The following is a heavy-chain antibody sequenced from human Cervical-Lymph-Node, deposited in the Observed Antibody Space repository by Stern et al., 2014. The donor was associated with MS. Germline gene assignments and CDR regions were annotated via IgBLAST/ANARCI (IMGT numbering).Heavy chain of an antibody. J-gene: IGHJ4*02. V-gene: IGHV1-18*01. D-gene: IGHD6-13*01. Sequence: VQLVQSGTEVKKPGASVKVSCKTSGYTFTSHGISWVRQVPGPGIEWMGWITTHNGNTDYAQKVQDRFTLTTDTSTNIAYMELRSLRSDDTAVYYCARSSSWYFDYWGQGTLVAVSS. CDR3: ARSSSWYFDY. CDR2: ITTHNGNT. CDR1: GYTFTSHG.